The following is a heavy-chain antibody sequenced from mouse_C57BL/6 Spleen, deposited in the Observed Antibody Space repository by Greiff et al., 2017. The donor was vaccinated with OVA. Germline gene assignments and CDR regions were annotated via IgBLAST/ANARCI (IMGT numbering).Heavy chain of an antibody. CDR1: GYAFSSSW. D-gene: IGHD1-1*01. CDR2: IYPGDGDT. Sequence: VQLQQSGPELVKPGASVKISCKASGYAFSSSWMNWVKQRPGKGLEWIGRIYPGDGDTNYNGKFKGKATLTADKSSSTAYMQLSSLTSEDSAVYVCARLLITTVVAHFDDWGQGTTLTVSS. CDR3: ARLLITTVVAHFDD. V-gene: IGHV1-82*01. J-gene: IGHJ2*01.